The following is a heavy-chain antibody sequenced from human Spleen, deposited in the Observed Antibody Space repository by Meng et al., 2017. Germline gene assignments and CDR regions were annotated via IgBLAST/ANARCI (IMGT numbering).Heavy chain of an antibody. CDR2: INNSGST. CDR3: AIDGSSWQHVDY. D-gene: IGHD6-13*01. J-gene: IGHJ4*02. V-gene: IGHV4-34*01. CDR1: GGSFSCDF. Sequence: VQQQSGGVCLVTPSAPLSSSGVVCGGSFSCDFWSWIRQPPGKGLGWIGEINNSGSTNYNPSLKSRATTSVDTPKNQFSLKLSSVTAADTAVYYCAIDGSSWQHVDYWGQGTLVTVSS.